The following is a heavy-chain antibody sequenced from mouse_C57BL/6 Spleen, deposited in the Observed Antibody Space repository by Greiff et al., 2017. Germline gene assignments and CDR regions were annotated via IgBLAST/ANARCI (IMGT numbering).Heavy chain of an antibody. CDR3: TRPPYYSNYEAMDY. J-gene: IGHJ4*01. CDR1: GYTFTDYE. Sequence: QVHVKQSGAELVRPGASVTLSCKASGYTFTDYEMHWVKQTPVHGLEWIGAIDPETGGTAYNQKFKGKAILTADKSSSTAYMELRSLTSEDSAVYYCTRPPYYSNYEAMDYWGQGTSVTVSS. CDR2: IDPETGGT. D-gene: IGHD2-5*01. V-gene: IGHV1-15*01.